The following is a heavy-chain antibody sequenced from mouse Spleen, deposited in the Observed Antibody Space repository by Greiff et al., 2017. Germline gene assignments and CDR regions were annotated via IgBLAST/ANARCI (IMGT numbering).Heavy chain of an antibody. Sequence: VQLQQSGAELVRPGTSVKVSCKASGYAFTNYLIEWVKQRPGQGLEWIGVINPGSGGTNYNEKFKGKATLTADKSSSTAYMQLSSLTSEDSAVYFCARFGITTAEFAYWGQGTLVTVSA. CDR2: INPGSGGT. V-gene: IGHV1-54*01. J-gene: IGHJ3*01. CDR3: ARFGITTAEFAY. CDR1: GYAFTNYL. D-gene: IGHD1-2*01.